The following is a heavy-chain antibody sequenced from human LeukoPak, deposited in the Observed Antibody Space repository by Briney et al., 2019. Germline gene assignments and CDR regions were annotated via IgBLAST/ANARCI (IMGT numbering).Heavy chain of an antibody. CDR2: INHSGST. V-gene: IGHV4-34*01. CDR1: GGSFSGYY. J-gene: IGHJ6*02. Sequence: SETLSLTCAVYGGSFSGYYWSWIRQPPGKGLEWIGEINHSGSTNYNPSLKSRVTISVDTSKNQFSLKLSSVTAADTAVYYCARLLQRYYYYGMDAWGQGTTVTVSS. D-gene: IGHD3-22*01. CDR3: ARLLQRYYYYGMDA.